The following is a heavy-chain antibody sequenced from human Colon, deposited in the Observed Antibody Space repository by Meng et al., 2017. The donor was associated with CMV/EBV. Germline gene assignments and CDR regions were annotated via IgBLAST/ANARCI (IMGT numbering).Heavy chain of an antibody. CDR1: GFTISDRY. CDR2: VTRDTMI. J-gene: IGHJ4*02. V-gene: IGHV3-11*01. Sequence: GESLKISCEVSGFTISDRYMSWIRQAPGEGLEWIIYVTRDTMIYSADSVRGRFTISRDNAKNSMYLQLNSLRAEDTAVYYCVSGITGRPESEYWGQGTLVTVSS. CDR3: VSGITGRPESEY. D-gene: IGHD1-14*01.